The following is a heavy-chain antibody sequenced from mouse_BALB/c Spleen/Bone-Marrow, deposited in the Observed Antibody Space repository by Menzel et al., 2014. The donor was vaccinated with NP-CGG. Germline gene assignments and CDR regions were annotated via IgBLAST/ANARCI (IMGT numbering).Heavy chain of an antibody. Sequence: GQGLEWIGMIDPSNSETRLNQKFKDKATLNVDKSSNTAYMHLSSLTSEDSAVYYCARTFQPRRAMDYWGQGSSVAVSS. D-gene: IGHD6-1*01. V-gene: IGHV1-59*01. CDR3: ARTFQPRRAMDY. J-gene: IGHJ4*01. CDR2: IDPSNSET.